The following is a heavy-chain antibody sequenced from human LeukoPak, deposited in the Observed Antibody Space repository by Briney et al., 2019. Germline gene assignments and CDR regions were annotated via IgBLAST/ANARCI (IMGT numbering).Heavy chain of an antibody. CDR3: AKAEYYYDSSGYLGYGMDV. CDR1: GFTFSSYA. Sequence: GGSLRLSCAASGFTFSSYAMSWVRQAPGKGLEWVSAISGSGGSTYYADSVKGRFTISRDNSKNTLYLQMNSLRAEDTAVYYCAKAEYYYDSSGYLGYGMDVWGQGTTVTVSS. CDR2: ISGSGGST. D-gene: IGHD3-22*01. V-gene: IGHV3-23*01. J-gene: IGHJ6*02.